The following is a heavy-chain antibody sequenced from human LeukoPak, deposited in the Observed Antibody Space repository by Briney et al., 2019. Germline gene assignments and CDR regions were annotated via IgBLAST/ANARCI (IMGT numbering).Heavy chain of an antibody. CDR2: INPDGSTT. CDR1: GFTFSAYW. Sequence: GGSLRLSCATSGFTFSAYWMHWVRQAPGKGLVWVSRINPDGSTTNYADSVKGRFTISRDNAKNTLYLQMNSLRAEDTAVYYCARTGLWRFDYWGQGALVTVSS. D-gene: IGHD2/OR15-2a*01. CDR3: ARTGLWRFDY. V-gene: IGHV3-74*01. J-gene: IGHJ4*02.